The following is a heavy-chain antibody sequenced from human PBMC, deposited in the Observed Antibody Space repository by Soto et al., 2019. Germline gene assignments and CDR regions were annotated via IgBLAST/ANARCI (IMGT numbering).Heavy chain of an antibody. Sequence: GGSLRLSCAASGFTFSSYSMNWVRQAPGKGLEWVSSISSSSSYIYYADSVKGRFTISRDNAKNSLYLQMNSLRAEDTAVYYCARDPNPHDYSNYVDWFDPWGQGTLVTVSS. CDR3: ARDPNPHDYSNYVDWFDP. V-gene: IGHV3-21*01. CDR2: ISSSSSYI. CDR1: GFTFSSYS. D-gene: IGHD4-4*01. J-gene: IGHJ5*02.